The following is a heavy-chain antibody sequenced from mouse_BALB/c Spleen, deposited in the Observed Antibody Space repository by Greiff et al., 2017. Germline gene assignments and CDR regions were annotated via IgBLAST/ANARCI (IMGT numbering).Heavy chain of an antibody. CDR3: AIGDRYDGAWFAY. J-gene: IGHJ3*01. D-gene: IGHD2-14*01. Sequence: EVKVEESGGGLVKPGGSLKLSCAASGFTFSSYAMSWVRQTPEKRLEWVASISSGGSTYYPDSVKGRFTISRDHARNILYLQMSSLRSEDTAMYYCAIGDRYDGAWFAYWGQGTLVTVSA. CDR1: GFTFSSYA. V-gene: IGHV5-6-5*01. CDR2: ISSGGST.